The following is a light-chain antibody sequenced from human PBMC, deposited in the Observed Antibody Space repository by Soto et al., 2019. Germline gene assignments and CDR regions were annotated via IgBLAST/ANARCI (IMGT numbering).Light chain of an antibody. CDR2: WAS. V-gene: IGKV4-1*01. J-gene: IGKJ4*01. Sequence: DIVMTQSPDSLAVSLGERATINCKSSQSVLYSSNNKNYLAWYQQKPGQPPKLLIYWASTRKSGAPDRFSGSWSRTDFTLTISSLQAEDVAVYSCQQYYSTPPTLGGGTKVEIK. CDR1: QSVLYSSNNKNY. CDR3: QQYYSTPPT.